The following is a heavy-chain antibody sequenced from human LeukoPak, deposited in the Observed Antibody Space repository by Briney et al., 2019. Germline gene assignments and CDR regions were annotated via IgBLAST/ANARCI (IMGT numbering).Heavy chain of an antibody. CDR2: ISYSGGT. J-gene: IGHJ4*02. D-gene: IGHD3-3*01. V-gene: IGHV4-30-4*01. CDR1: GGSISSGDYY. CDR3: ARRGGSKIDY. Sequence: PSETLSLTCTVSGGSISSGDYYWSWIRQPPGKGLEWIAYISYSGGTYYNPSLKSRVTISVDTSKNQFSLKLSAVTAADTAVYYCARRGGSKIDYWGQGTLVTVSS.